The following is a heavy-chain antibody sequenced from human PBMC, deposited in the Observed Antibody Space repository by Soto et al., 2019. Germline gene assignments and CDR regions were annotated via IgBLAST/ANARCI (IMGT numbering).Heavy chain of an antibody. CDR1: RGGIRSKS. Sequence: PVEGSSEACRGGIRSKSIWWGGQAPGKRLWWVGGVIPIFGTANYAQKFQGRVTITADESTSTAYMELSSLRSEDTAVYYCARFGKDIVLVPAARGYYYHSGMDVWGQGTTVTLSS. CDR3: ARFGKDIVLVPAARGYYYHSGMDV. D-gene: IGHD2-2*01. CDR2: VIPIFGTA. J-gene: IGHJ6*02. V-gene: IGHV1-69*01.